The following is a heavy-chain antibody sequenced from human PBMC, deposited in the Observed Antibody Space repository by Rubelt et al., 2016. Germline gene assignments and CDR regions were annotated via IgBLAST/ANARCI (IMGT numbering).Heavy chain of an antibody. J-gene: IGHJ4*02. Sequence: EVQLLESGGGLVQPGGSLRLSCAASGFTFSNYAMSWVRQAPGKGLEWVSATSGSGGSTYYADSVKGRFTISRDNLKNTLYLQMNSLGAEDTARYYCAKDLMLAAAPPSDYWGQGTLVAVSS. CDR3: AKDLMLAAAPPSDY. V-gene: IGHV3-23*01. CDR1: GFTFSNYA. CDR2: TSGSGGST. D-gene: IGHD6-13*01.